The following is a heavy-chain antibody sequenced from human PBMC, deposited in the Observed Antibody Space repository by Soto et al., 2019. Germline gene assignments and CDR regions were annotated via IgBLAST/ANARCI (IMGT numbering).Heavy chain of an antibody. CDR3: AKEWLY. Sequence: QVQLVESGGGVVXPXRSLRLSCAASGFTFSSYGMHWVRQAPGKGLEWVAVISYDGSNKYYADSVKGRFTISRDNSKNTLYLQMNSLRAEDTAVYYCAKEWLYWGQGTLVTVSS. CDR2: ISYDGSNK. D-gene: IGHD5-12*01. CDR1: GFTFSSYG. J-gene: IGHJ4*02. V-gene: IGHV3-30*18.